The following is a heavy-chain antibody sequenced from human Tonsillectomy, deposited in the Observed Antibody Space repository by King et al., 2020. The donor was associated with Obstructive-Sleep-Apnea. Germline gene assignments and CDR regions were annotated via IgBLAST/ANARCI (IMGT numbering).Heavy chain of an antibody. CDR3: TPRRRLGYCSSTRCSTPFDY. V-gene: IGHV2-5*02. CDR2: IYWDDDK. CDR1: GFSLSTSGVG. J-gene: IGHJ4*02. D-gene: IGHD2-2*01. Sequence: ITLQESGPTLVKPTQTLTLICTFSGFSLSTSGVGVGWIRQPPGKALEWLALIYWDDDKRYSPSLKSRLTITKDTSKNQVVLTMTNMDPVDTATYYCTPRRRLGYCSSTRCSTPFDYWGQGTLVTVSS.